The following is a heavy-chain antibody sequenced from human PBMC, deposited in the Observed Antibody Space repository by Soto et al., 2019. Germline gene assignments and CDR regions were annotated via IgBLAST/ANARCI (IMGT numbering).Heavy chain of an antibody. CDR2: IYYSGST. Sequence: PSETLSLTCTVSGGSISSYYWSWIRQPPGKGLEWIGYIYYSGSTNYNPSLKSRVTISVDTSKNQFSLKLSSVTAADTAVYYCARRFGFWSGYRDEYYFDYWGQGTLVTVSS. J-gene: IGHJ4*02. V-gene: IGHV4-59*08. CDR3: ARRFGFWSGYRDEYYFDY. D-gene: IGHD3-3*01. CDR1: GGSISSYY.